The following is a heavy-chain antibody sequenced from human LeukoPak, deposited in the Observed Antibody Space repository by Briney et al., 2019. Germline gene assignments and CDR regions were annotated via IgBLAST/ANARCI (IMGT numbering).Heavy chain of an antibody. D-gene: IGHD6-6*01. V-gene: IGHV1-69*05. Sequence: ASVKVSCKASGGTFSSYAISWVRQAPGQGLEWMGGIIPIFGTANYAQKFQGRVTMTTDTSTSTAYMELRSLRSDDTAVYYCARDRRHDYWGQGTLVTVSS. CDR2: IIPIFGTA. CDR3: ARDRRHDY. CDR1: GGTFSSYA. J-gene: IGHJ4*02.